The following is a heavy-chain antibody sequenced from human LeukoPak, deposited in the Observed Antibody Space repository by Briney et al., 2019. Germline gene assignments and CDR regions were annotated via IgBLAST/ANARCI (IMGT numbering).Heavy chain of an antibody. CDR2: IKQDGSEK. J-gene: IGHJ4*02. Sequence: GGSLRLSCAASGFTFSSYWMSWVRQAPGKGLEWVANIKQDGSEKYYVDSVKGRFTISRDNAKNALYLQMNSLRAEDTAVYYCARLGKEYYFDYWGQGTLVTVSS. CDR1: GFTFSSYW. D-gene: IGHD3-16*01. V-gene: IGHV3-7*01. CDR3: ARLGKEYYFDY.